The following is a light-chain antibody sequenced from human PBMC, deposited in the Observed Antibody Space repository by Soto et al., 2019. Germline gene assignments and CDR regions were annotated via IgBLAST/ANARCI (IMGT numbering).Light chain of an antibody. Sequence: EIVMTQSPYTPSLGQEQRASLSCKASQSVHPFLAWYQQKPGQPPRILIYGASTRATGFPARFSGSGSGTDFTLTISTLDPEYFAAYYCHQRSTWPPDTFGQGTRLYIK. CDR3: HQRSTWPPDT. V-gene: IGKV3-11*01. CDR2: GAS. J-gene: IGKJ5*01. CDR1: QSVHPF.